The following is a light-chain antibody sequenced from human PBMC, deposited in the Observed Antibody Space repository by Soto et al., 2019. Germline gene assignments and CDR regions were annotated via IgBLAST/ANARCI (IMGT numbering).Light chain of an antibody. V-gene: IGLV2-14*01. CDR3: TSYTRDTALV. CDR1: SSDVGTYNY. Sequence: QSALTQPPSVSGSPGQSVTISCTGTSSDVGTYNYVSWYQHHPGKAPKLIIYEVSNRPSGVSNRFSGSKSGSTASLTISGLQAEDEADYHCTSYTRDTALVFGTGTKLTVL. J-gene: IGLJ1*01. CDR2: EVS.